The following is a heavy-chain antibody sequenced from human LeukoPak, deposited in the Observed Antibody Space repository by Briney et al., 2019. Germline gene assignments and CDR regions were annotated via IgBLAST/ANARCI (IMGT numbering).Heavy chain of an antibody. D-gene: IGHD6-6*01. CDR3: ARRGRYSSSSWFDP. V-gene: IGHV4-34*01. CDR1: GGSFSGYY. J-gene: IGHJ5*02. Sequence: SETLSLTCAVYGGSFSGYYWSWIRQPPGKGLEWIGEINHSGSTNYNPSLKSRVTISVDTSKNQFSLKLSSVTAADTAMYYCARRGRYSSSSWFDPWGQGTLVTVSS. CDR2: INHSGST.